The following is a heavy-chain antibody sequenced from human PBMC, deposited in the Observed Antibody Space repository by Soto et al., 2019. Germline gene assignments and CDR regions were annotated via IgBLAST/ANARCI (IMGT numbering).Heavy chain of an antibody. CDR1: GNAFSGHG. Sequence: QVQLVQSGPEPKKPGASVTVSCQAFGNAFSGHGISWVRQAPGQGLEWMGWINVYKGSTNCARKFQDRVTMTTDTSTRTVYMELRSLTSDDTAVYYCGRDGDEWDQRYLDYWGQGTLVTVSS. D-gene: IGHD1-26*01. J-gene: IGHJ4*02. V-gene: IGHV1-18*01. CDR3: GRDGDEWDQRYLDY. CDR2: INVYKGST.